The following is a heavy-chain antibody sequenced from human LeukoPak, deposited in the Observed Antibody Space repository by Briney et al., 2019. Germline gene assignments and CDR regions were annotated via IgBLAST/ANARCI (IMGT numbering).Heavy chain of an antibody. CDR2: ISGTGGTT. Sequence: AGGSLRLSCAASGFTFSSYAMTWVRQAPGKGLEWVSAISGTGGTTYHADSVKGRFTISRDNSKNTLYLQMNSLRAEDTAVYYCAKNGDRGAYCSGGSCYPYYYYYMDVWGKGTTVTISS. CDR3: AKNGDRGAYCSGGSCYPYYYYYMDV. V-gene: IGHV3-23*01. J-gene: IGHJ6*03. D-gene: IGHD2-15*01. CDR1: GFTFSSYA.